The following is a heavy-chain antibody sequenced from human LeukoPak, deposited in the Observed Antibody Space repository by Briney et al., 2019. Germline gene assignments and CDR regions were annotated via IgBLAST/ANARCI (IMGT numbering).Heavy chain of an antibody. V-gene: IGHV4-34*01. CDR2: INHRGKT. Sequence: PSETLSLTCVVYGGSFSGFSWNWLRQPPGEGLEWIGEINHRGKTTYDPSLMSRVTISLDTSKSQISLKLTSVTAADTAIYYCARKYDNIIPDAFDVWGQGTMVTVSS. J-gene: IGHJ3*01. D-gene: IGHD3-22*01. CDR1: GGSFSGFS. CDR3: ARKYDNIIPDAFDV.